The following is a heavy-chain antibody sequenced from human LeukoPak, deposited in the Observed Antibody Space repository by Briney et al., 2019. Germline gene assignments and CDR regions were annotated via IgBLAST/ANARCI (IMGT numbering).Heavy chain of an antibody. J-gene: IGHJ4*02. D-gene: IGHD3-10*01. V-gene: IGHV3-30*02. Sequence: PGGSLRLSCAASGFTFSSYAMHWVRQAPGKGLELVAFIRYGGSNKYYADSVKGRFTISRDNSKNTLYLQMNSLRAEDAAVYYCAKDTRGDYGWDFDYWGQGTLVTVSS. CDR3: AKDTRGDYGWDFDY. CDR1: GFTFSSYA. CDR2: IRYGGSNK.